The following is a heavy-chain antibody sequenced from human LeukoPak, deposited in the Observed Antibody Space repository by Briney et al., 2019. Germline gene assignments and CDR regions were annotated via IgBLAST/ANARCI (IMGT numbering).Heavy chain of an antibody. D-gene: IGHD3-3*01. Sequence: SETLSLTCAVYGGSFSGYYWSWIRQPPGKGLEWIGEINHSGSTNYNPSLKSRVTISVDTSKNQFSLKLSSVTAADTAVYYCARYRRTIFGVVKGGNFDYWGQGTLVTVSS. J-gene: IGHJ4*02. CDR3: ARYRRTIFGVVKGGNFDY. CDR2: INHSGST. V-gene: IGHV4-34*01. CDR1: GGSFSGYY.